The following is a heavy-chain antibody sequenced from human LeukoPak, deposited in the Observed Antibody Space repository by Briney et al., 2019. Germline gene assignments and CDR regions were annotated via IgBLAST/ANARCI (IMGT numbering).Heavy chain of an antibody. CDR1: GYTFTGYY. Sequence: ASVKVSCKASGYTFTGYYMYWVRQAPGQGLEWMGWINPNSGGTNYAQKFQGRVTMTRDTSISTAYMELSRLRSDDTAVYYCARGHQYCSSTSCFGYFDYWGQGTLVTVSS. CDR2: INPNSGGT. D-gene: IGHD2-2*01. V-gene: IGHV1-2*02. CDR3: ARGHQYCSSTSCFGYFDY. J-gene: IGHJ4*02.